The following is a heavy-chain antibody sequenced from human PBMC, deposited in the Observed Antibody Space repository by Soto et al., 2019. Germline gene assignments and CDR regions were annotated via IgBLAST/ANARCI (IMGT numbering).Heavy chain of an antibody. Sequence: QLQVQESGSGLVRLVKPSQTLSLTCAVSGGSISSGGYSWSWIRQPPGKGLEWIGYIYHTGSTYYNPSLKSRVTISVDMSKNLFSLKLSSATDADTAVYYCASTMNRVIAFESWGQGTLVTVSS. CDR1: GGSISSGGYS. D-gene: IGHD2-21*01. J-gene: IGHJ4*02. V-gene: IGHV4-30-2*01. CDR2: IYHTGST. CDR3: ASTMNRVIAFES.